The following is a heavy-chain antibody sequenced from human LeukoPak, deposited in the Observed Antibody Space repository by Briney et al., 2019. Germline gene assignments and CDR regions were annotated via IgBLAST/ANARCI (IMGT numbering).Heavy chain of an antibody. CDR1: GGSISSGGYS. V-gene: IGHV4-30-2*01. CDR3: ARDNYYDNSGHDAFDI. J-gene: IGHJ3*02. D-gene: IGHD3-22*01. CDR2: IYHSGST. Sequence: PSETLSLTCAVSGGSISSGGYSWSWIRQPPGKGLEWIGYIYHSGSTYYNPSLKSRVTISVDRSKNQFSLKLSSVTAADTAVYYCARDNYYDNSGHDAFDIWGQGTMVTVSS.